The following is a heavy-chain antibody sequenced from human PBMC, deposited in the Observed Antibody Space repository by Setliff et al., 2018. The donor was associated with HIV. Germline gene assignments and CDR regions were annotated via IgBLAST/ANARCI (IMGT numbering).Heavy chain of an antibody. CDR3: ARGPLVATRLYYFDH. CDR1: GGTVSDHG. V-gene: IGHV1-69*13. Sequence: SVKVSYKVSGGTVSDHGVTWVRQAPGQGLEWMGTIIPLFGTTNYAQKFLGRVTITADESTSTAYMELSSLRSEDTAIYYCARGPLVATRLYYFDHWGQGTLVTAPQ. CDR2: IIPLFGTT. D-gene: IGHD5-12*01. J-gene: IGHJ4*02.